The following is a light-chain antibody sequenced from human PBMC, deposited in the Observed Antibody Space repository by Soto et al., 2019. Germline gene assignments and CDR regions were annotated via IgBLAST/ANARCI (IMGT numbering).Light chain of an antibody. V-gene: IGKV3D-15*01. Sequence: EIVFTHAAATLSLSPGERATLSCSASQSVSNNYLACYQQKPCHAPRLLIYDASSRATGIPDRFSGGGSGTEFTLTISSLQSEDFAVYYCQQYNNWPRTFGQGTKVDI. CDR3: QQYNNWPRT. CDR1: QSVSNN. CDR2: DAS. J-gene: IGKJ1*01.